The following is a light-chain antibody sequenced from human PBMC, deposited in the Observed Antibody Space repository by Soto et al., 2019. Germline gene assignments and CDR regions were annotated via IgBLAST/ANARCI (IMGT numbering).Light chain of an antibody. J-gene: IGLJ2*01. CDR2: AND. V-gene: IGLV1-40*01. CDR1: SSNIGAGFD. Sequence: QLVLTQPPSMSGAPGQRLTISCAGTSSNIGAGFDVHWYQQLPGTAPKLLIYANDDRPSGVPDRFSGSTSGTSASLAITGLQAEDAADYYCQSYDNSLLAYVFGGGTKLTVL. CDR3: QSYDNSLLAYV.